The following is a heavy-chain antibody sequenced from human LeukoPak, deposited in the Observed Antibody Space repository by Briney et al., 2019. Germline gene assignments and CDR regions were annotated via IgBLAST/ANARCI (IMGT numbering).Heavy chain of an antibody. V-gene: IGHV3-69-1*01. D-gene: IGHD4-23*01. CDR3: ARDRSYVGFDY. Sequence: GGSLRLSCAASGFTFTDYTINWVRQARGKGLEWVSSISTSSNIYYADSVKGRFTVSRDNAKNSVYLQTNSLRAEDTAVYYCARDRSYVGFDYWGQGTLVTVSS. CDR1: GFTFTDYT. J-gene: IGHJ4*02. CDR2: ISTSSNI.